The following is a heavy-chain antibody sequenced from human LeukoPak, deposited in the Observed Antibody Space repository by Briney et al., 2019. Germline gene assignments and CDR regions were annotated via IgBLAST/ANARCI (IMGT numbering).Heavy chain of an antibody. J-gene: IGHJ4*02. Sequence: GGSLRLSCAASGFTFRSYWMSWVRQAPGKGLEWVANIKQDGSEKYYVDSVKGRFTISRDNAKNSLYLQMNSLRAEDTAVYYCARDPSQLELLISDYWGQGTLVTVSS. V-gene: IGHV3-7*01. CDR3: ARDPSQLELLISDY. CDR1: GFTFRSYW. D-gene: IGHD1-7*01. CDR2: IKQDGSEK.